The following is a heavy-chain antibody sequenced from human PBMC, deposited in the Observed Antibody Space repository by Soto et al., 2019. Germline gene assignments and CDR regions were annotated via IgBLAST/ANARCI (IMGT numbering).Heavy chain of an antibody. Sequence: GGSLRLSCEASGFKFDDYMMHWVRQAPGRGLEWISLISWDGGSIDYADSIKGRFTVSRDNSKTSLYLHMHSLTSDDTAFYFCAKEGNGGSSLDSWGQGTLVTVSS. CDR1: GFKFDDYM. CDR2: ISWDGGSI. D-gene: IGHD2-15*01. CDR3: AKEGNGGSSLDS. J-gene: IGHJ5*01. V-gene: IGHV3-43*01.